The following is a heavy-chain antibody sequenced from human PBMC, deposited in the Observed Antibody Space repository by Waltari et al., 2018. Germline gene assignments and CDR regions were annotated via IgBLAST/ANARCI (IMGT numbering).Heavy chain of an antibody. CDR1: GGTFSSYA. D-gene: IGHD2-15*01. V-gene: IGHV1-69*04. CDR3: ARGGYCSGGSCYSNYYYYGMDV. Sequence: QVQLVQSGAEVKKPGSSVKVSCKASGGTFSSYAISWVRQAPGQGLEWMGRIIPILGIANYAQKFQGRGKLTADKSTSTAYMELSSLRSEDTAVYYCARGGYCSGGSCYSNYYYYGMDVWGQGTTVTVSS. J-gene: IGHJ6*02. CDR2: IIPILGIA.